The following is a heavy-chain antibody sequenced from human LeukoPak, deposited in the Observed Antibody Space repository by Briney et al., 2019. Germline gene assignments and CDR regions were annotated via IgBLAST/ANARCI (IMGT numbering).Heavy chain of an antibody. D-gene: IGHD3-3*01. V-gene: IGHV1-18*01. Sequence: GASVKVSCKASGYTFTSYGISWVRQAPGQGLEWMGWISAYNGNTNYAQKLQGRVTMTTDTSTSTAYMELRSLRSDDTAVYYCARVLRGLAASNWFDPWGQGTLVTVSP. CDR1: GYTFTSYG. CDR2: ISAYNGNT. J-gene: IGHJ5*02. CDR3: ARVLRGLAASNWFDP.